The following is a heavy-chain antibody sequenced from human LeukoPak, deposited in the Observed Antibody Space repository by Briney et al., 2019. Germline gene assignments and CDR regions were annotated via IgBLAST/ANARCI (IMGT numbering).Heavy chain of an antibody. CDR3: ARFRYYYYDSSGYYDDAFDI. CDR2: MNPNSGNT. J-gene: IGHJ3*02. CDR1: GYTFTSYD. V-gene: IGHV1-8*03. Sequence: GASVKVSCKASGYTFTSYDINWVRQATGQGLEWMGWMNPNSGNTGYAQKFQGRVTITRNTSISTAYMELSSLRSEDTAVYYCARFRYYYYDSSGYYDDAFDIWGQGTMVTVFS. D-gene: IGHD3-22*01.